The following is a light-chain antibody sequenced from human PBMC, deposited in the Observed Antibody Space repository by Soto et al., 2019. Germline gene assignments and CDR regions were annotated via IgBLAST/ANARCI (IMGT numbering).Light chain of an antibody. CDR3: HQYGSSPQT. CDR2: DAS. Sequence: EIVLTQSPATLSLSPGERATLSCRASQSVSSHLAWFQQRPGQAPRLLIYDASNRATGIPARFTGSGSGTDFTLTISRLEPEDFAVFYCHQYGSSPQTFGQGTKVDIK. J-gene: IGKJ1*01. V-gene: IGKV3-20*01. CDR1: QSVSSH.